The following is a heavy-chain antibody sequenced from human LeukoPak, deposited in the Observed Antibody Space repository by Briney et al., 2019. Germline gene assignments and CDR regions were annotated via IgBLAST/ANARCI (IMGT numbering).Heavy chain of an antibody. D-gene: IGHD1-7*01. CDR2: INHSGST. V-gene: IGHV4-34*01. CDR1: GGSFSGYY. Sequence: SETLSLTCAVYGGSFSGYYWSWIRQPPGKGLEWIGEINHSGSTNYNPYLKSRVTISVDTSKNQFSMKLSSVTAADTAVYYCARSYNWNYYLNWFDPWGQGTLVTVSS. J-gene: IGHJ5*02. CDR3: ARSYNWNYYLNWFDP.